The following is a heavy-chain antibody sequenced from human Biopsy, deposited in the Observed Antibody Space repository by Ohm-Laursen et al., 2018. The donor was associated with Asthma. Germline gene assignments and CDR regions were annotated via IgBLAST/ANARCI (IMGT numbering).Heavy chain of an antibody. CDR3: ARDVSYGSGGSGV. CDR2: IIPIFETA. J-gene: IGHJ6*02. CDR1: GGTFSSYE. Sequence: SSVKVSCKASGGTFSSYEINWVRQAPGQGLEWMGGIIPIFETAHYAQKFRGRITINADESTSTIYMVLSSLRSEDTAVYYCARDVSYGSGGSGVWGQGTIVTVSS. D-gene: IGHD3-10*01. V-gene: IGHV1-69*01.